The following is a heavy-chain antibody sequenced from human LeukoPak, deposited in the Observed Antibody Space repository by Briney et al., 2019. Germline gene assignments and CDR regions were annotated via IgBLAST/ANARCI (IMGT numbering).Heavy chain of an antibody. CDR2: INTDGSST. Sequence: PGGSLRLSCAASGFTFSSYWMHWVRQAPGKGLVWVSRINTDGSSTSYADSVKGRFTISRDNSKNTLYLQMNSLRAEDTAVYYCATLAVGAKDAFDIWGQGTMVTVSS. J-gene: IGHJ3*02. V-gene: IGHV3-74*01. CDR3: ATLAVGAKDAFDI. CDR1: GFTFSSYW. D-gene: IGHD1-26*01.